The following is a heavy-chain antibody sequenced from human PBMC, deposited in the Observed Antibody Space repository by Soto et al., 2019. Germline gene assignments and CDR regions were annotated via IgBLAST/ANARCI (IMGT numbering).Heavy chain of an antibody. CDR3: TREPYSSAKLAFDI. Sequence: EVQLVESGGGLVKPGRSLRLSCEASGFTFGDYALSWFRQAPGKGLEWVGLIRSKAYGGTTEYAASVKGRFTISRDDSKSIAYLQMNSLKTEDTAVYYCTREPYSSAKLAFDIWGQGTVVTVSS. CDR2: IRSKAYGGTT. D-gene: IGHD3-22*01. J-gene: IGHJ3*02. V-gene: IGHV3-49*05. CDR1: GFTFGDYA.